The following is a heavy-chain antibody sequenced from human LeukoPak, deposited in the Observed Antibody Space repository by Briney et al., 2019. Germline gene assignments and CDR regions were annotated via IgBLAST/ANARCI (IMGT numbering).Heavy chain of an antibody. J-gene: IGHJ5*02. CDR2: IYCSGST. CDR1: GGSISSYY. V-gene: IGHV4-59*01. CDR3: ARWVNWFDP. Sequence: PSETLSLTCTVSGGSISSYYWSWIRQPPGEGLEWIGYIYCSGSTNYNPSLKSRVTISVDTSKNQFSLKLSSVTAADTAVYYCARWVNWFDPWGQGTLVTVSS.